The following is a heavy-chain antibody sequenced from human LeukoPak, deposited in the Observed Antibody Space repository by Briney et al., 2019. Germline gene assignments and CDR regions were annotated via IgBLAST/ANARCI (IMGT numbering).Heavy chain of an antibody. V-gene: IGHV5-51*01. CDR1: GYSFTSYW. D-gene: IGHD3-22*01. Sequence: GESLKISCKGSGYSFTSYWIGWVRQMPGKGLEWMGIIYAGDSDTRYSPSFQGQVTISADKSISTAYLQWSSPKASDTAMYYCARHPTPTYYYDSSGYYWENWFDPWGQGTLVTVSS. CDR3: ARHPTPTYYYDSSGYYWENWFDP. CDR2: IYAGDSDT. J-gene: IGHJ5*02.